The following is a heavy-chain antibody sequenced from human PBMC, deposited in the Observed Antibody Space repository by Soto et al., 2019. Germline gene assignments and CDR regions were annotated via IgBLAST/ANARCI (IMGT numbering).Heavy chain of an antibody. CDR2: VYYSGTT. CDR3: ACYKINTFDY. D-gene: IGHD3-10*01. V-gene: IGHV4-39*01. CDR1: GDSVSSRSYY. J-gene: IGHJ4*02. Sequence: SETPLTCTLSGDSVSSRSYYWAWIRQPPGKGLEWIGSVYYSGTTYYNPSLKSRVTVSVDTSKNQFSLKLTSVTAADTAVYYCACYKINTFDYWGQGTLVTVSS.